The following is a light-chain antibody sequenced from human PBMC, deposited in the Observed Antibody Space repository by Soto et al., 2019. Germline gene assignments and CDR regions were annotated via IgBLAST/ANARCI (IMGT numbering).Light chain of an antibody. Sequence: DMRRTESSYTLAPAGGHSVTMTCLPSQSISSWLAWYQQKLGRAPRLLIYDASSLESGVPSRFSGSGYGTEFTLTISSLQPYYFATYYCQQYNTYSSRTFAGGTKVDI. CDR2: DAS. V-gene: IGKV1-5*01. J-gene: IGKJ4*01. CDR3: QQYNTYSSRT. CDR1: QSISSW.